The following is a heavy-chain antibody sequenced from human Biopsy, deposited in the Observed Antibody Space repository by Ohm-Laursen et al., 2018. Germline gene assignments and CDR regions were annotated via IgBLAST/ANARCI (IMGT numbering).Heavy chain of an antibody. Sequence: SLRLSCTASGFTFRSYAMSWVRQAPGKGLEWVSGIGGSGGSTYYADSVRGRFTISRDNSESTLYLQMNSLRADDTAVYHCAKAPCTQFGSWACHDPFDKWGQGTTVTVSS. D-gene: IGHD3-10*01. CDR2: IGGSGGST. V-gene: IGHV3-23*01. CDR1: GFTFRSYA. CDR3: AKAPCTQFGSWACHDPFDK. J-gene: IGHJ3*02.